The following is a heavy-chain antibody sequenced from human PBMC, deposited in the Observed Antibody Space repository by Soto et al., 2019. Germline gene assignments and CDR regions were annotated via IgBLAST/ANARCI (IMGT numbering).Heavy chain of an antibody. CDR2: IRTDGGTT. CDR3: ARESYYGSTYYFDY. J-gene: IGHJ4*02. CDR1: GFTFSSYW. D-gene: IGHD3-10*01. V-gene: IGHV3-74*01. Sequence: EVQLVESGGGLVQPGGSLRLSCAASGFTFSSYWMHWVRQAPGKGLVWVSRIRTDGGTTTYADSVTGRFTISRDNAKNMLYLQMNSLRAEDTAVYYCARESYYGSTYYFDYWGQGTLVTVSS.